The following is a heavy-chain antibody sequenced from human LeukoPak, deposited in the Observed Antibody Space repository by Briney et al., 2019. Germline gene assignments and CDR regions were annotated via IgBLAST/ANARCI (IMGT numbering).Heavy chain of an antibody. CDR2: MNPNRGNT. CDR1: GYTFTSYD. J-gene: IGHJ4*02. Sequence: ASVKVSCKASGYTFTSYDMNWVRQAPGQGLEWMGWMNPNRGNTGYAQKFQGRVTITRNTSISTAYMELSSLRPEDTAVYYCARPGGRLQFAYYFDYWGQGTLVTVSS. CDR3: ARPGGRLQFAYYFDY. V-gene: IGHV1-8*03. D-gene: IGHD5-24*01.